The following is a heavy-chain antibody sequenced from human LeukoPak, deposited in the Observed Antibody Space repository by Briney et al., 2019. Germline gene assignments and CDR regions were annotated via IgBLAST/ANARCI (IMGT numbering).Heavy chain of an antibody. Sequence: SETLSLTCTVSGGSITSRTYSWGWIRQPPGTGLECIGTIDYSGITYYNPSLKSRVTISVDTSKNQFSLKLSSVTAADTAVYYCASSVRYYDSSGQLDYWGQGTLVTVSS. CDR1: GGSITSRTYS. V-gene: IGHV4-39*01. CDR2: IDYSGIT. D-gene: IGHD3-22*01. CDR3: ASSVRYYDSSGQLDY. J-gene: IGHJ4*02.